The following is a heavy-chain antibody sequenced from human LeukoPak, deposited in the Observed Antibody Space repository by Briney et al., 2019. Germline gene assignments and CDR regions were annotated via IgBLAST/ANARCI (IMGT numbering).Heavy chain of an antibody. Sequence: GGSLRLSCAASGFTFSSYSMNWVRQAPGKGLEWVSYISSSSSTIYYADSVKGRFTISRDNAKNSLYLQMNSLRAEDTAVYYCARDSHSSNWRTYYYYYYMDDWGKGTTVTVSS. CDR1: GFTFSSYS. V-gene: IGHV3-48*04. J-gene: IGHJ6*03. CDR2: ISSSSSTI. D-gene: IGHD6-13*01. CDR3: ARDSHSSNWRTYYYYYYMDD.